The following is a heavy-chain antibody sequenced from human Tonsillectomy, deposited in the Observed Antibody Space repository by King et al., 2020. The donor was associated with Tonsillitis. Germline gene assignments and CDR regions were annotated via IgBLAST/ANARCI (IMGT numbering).Heavy chain of an antibody. J-gene: IGHJ4*02. V-gene: IGHV3-30*02. CDR3: AKDFYDSSGYFHYDY. Sequence: VQLVESGGGVVQPGGSLRLSCSASGFTFNTYGMHWVRQAPGKGLEWVAFIQYDGNNKYYADSVKGRFTISRDNSKDTLYLQMNSLRPEDTAVYYCAKDFYDSSGYFHYDYWGQGTLVTVSS. CDR2: IQYDGNNK. CDR1: GFTFNTYG. D-gene: IGHD3-22*01.